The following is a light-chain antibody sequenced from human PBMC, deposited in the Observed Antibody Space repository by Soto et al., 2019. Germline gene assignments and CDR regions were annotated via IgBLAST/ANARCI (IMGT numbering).Light chain of an antibody. CDR3: LRYNLPRRT. CDR1: QAINNF. V-gene: IGKV1-27*01. CDR2: SAS. Sequence: DIPMTQSPSSLSASVGDRVTITCRASQAINNFLAWYQQRPGTVPKLLIYSASTLQSRVPSRFSGHGSGTDFSLTIDSLQAEDVATYYCLRYNLPRRTFGPGTKVEL. J-gene: IGKJ1*01.